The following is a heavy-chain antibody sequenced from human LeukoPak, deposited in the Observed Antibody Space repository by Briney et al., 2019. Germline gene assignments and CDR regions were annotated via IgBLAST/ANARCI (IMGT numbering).Heavy chain of an antibody. J-gene: IGHJ4*02. V-gene: IGHV1-18*04. Sequence: ASVTVSCTASGYTFTSYGISWVRQAPGQGLEWMGWISAYNGNTNYAQKLQGRVTMTTDTSTSTAYMELRSLRSDDTAVYYCARLRVPAAIGSGWPDYWGQGTLVTVSS. CDR3: ARLRVPAAIGSGWPDY. CDR2: ISAYNGNT. D-gene: IGHD2-2*01. CDR1: GYTFTSYG.